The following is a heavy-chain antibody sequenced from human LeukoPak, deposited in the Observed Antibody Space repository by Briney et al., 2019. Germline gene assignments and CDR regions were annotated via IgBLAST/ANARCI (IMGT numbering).Heavy chain of an antibody. CDR3: ARDGRMATTDTEQFDY. CDR2: ISSSSSYI. Sequence: PSETLSLTCTVSGGSISSSSYYWGWIRQPPGKGLEWVSSISSSSSYIYYADSVKGRFTISRDNAKNSLYLQMNSLRAEDTAVYYCARDGRMATTDTEQFDYWGQGTLVTVSS. D-gene: IGHD5-24*01. CDR1: GGSISSSS. V-gene: IGHV3-21*01. J-gene: IGHJ4*02.